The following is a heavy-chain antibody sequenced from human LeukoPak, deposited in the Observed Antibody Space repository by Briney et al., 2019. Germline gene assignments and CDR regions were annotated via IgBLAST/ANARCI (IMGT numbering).Heavy chain of an antibody. J-gene: IGHJ3*02. D-gene: IGHD6-6*01. CDR3: AKDPGMNIADRLKSDAFDI. Sequence: GGSLRLSCAASGFTFSSYAMSWVRQAPGKGLEWVASISGMGGSTYYADYVKGRFTISTDNSKNTLYLQMNSLRAEDTAVYYCAKDPGMNIADRLKSDAFDIWGQGTMVTVSS. CDR2: ISGMGGST. CDR1: GFTFSSYA. V-gene: IGHV3-23*01.